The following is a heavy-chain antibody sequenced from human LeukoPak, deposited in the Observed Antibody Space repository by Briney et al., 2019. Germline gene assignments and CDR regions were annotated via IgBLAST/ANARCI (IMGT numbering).Heavy chain of an antibody. CDR2: IIPILGIA. CDR3: ARESVQLIIDY. CDR1: GGTFSSYT. Sequence: GASVKVSCKASGGTFSSYTISWVRQAPGQGLEWMGRIIPILGIANYAQKFQGRVTITTDESTSTAYMELSSLRPEDTAVYYCARESVQLIIDYGGQGTLVTVSS. J-gene: IGHJ4*02. D-gene: IGHD5-18*01. V-gene: IGHV1-69*16.